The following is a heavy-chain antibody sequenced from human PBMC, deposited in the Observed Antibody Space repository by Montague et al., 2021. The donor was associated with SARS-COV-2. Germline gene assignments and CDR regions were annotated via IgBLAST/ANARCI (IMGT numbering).Heavy chain of an antibody. Sequence: SETLSLTCTVSGGSISSYYWSWIRQPPGKGLEWIGYIYDSGSTNYKSSLKSRVTISVDTPKNQFSLKLNSVTAADTAVYYCARHRRSRYGNFDYWGQGTLVTVSS. CDR1: GGSISSYY. CDR2: IYDSGST. D-gene: IGHD1-1*01. J-gene: IGHJ4*02. CDR3: ARHRRSRYGNFDY. V-gene: IGHV4-59*08.